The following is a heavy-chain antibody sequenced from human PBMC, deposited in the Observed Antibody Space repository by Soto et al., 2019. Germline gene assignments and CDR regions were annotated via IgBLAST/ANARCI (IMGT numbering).Heavy chain of an antibody. CDR2: IYYSGST. D-gene: IGHD5-12*01. J-gene: IGHJ5*02. CDR3: ARRSDSGHTLYNWFDP. CDR1: GGSISSYY. Sequence: PSETLSLTCTVSGGSISSYYWSWIRQPPGKGLEWIGYIYYSGSTNYNPSLKSRVTISVDTSKNQFSLKLSSVTAADTAVYYCARRSDSGHTLYNWFDPWGQGTLVTVSS. V-gene: IGHV4-59*01.